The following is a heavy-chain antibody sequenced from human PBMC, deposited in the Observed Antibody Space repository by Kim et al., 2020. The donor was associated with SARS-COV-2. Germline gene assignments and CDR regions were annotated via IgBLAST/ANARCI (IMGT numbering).Heavy chain of an antibody. D-gene: IGHD2-2*01. V-gene: IGHV1-46*01. J-gene: IGHJ4*02. CDR3: ARDVVVVPAAMGLDY. Sequence: QKFQGRVTKTRDTSTSTVYMELGSLRSEDTAVYYCARDVVVVPAAMGLDYWGQGTLVTVSS.